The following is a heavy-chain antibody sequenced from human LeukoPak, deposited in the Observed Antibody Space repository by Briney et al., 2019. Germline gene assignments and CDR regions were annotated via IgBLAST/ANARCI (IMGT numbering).Heavy chain of an antibody. Sequence: GGSPRLSCAPSGFSFSHYVMNWVRQAPGRGLEWVSGISGGGGNPYYADSVKGRFPISSDNSKNTLYLQMISLGAEDTAVYYCATDRWRDTAARQMDYWGQGSLVTVSS. D-gene: IGHD6-6*01. CDR3: ATDRWRDTAARQMDY. V-gene: IGHV3-23*01. J-gene: IGHJ4*02. CDR2: ISGGGGNP. CDR1: GFSFSHYV.